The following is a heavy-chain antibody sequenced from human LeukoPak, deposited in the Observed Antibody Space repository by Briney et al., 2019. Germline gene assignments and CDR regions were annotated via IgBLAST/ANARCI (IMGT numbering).Heavy chain of an antibody. CDR3: ASSGGGSSYYDSLTGYQNNWFDS. V-gene: IGHV4-59*01. CDR1: GGSISSYY. CDR2: IYYSGST. D-gene: IGHD3-9*01. Sequence: SETLSLTCTVSGGSISSYYWSWIRQPPGKGLEWIGYIYYSGSTNYNPSLKSRVTISVDTSKNQFSLKLSSVTAADTAVYYCASSGGGSSYYDSLTGYQNNWFDSWGQGTLVTVSS. J-gene: IGHJ5*01.